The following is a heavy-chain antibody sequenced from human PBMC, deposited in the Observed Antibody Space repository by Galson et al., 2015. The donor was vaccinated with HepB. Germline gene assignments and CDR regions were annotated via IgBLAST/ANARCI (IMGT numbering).Heavy chain of an antibody. CDR2: ISSDNIYK. V-gene: IGHV3-21*01. CDR1: GFTFSFYS. D-gene: IGHD1-1*01. Sequence: SLRLSCAGSGFTFSFYSLNWVRQAPGKGLEWVSSISSDNIYKSYADSVKGRFSISRDNANNALYLQMDSLGDDDTAVYYCARDASPTTDAWYYFDYWGQGTLVTVSS. CDR3: ARDASPTTDAWYYFDY. J-gene: IGHJ4*02.